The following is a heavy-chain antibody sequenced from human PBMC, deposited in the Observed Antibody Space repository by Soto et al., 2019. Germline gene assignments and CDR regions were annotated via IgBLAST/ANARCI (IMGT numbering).Heavy chain of an antibody. D-gene: IGHD3-22*01. CDR3: AKGQYYYDSSGSLYFQH. Sequence: GGSLRLSCAASGFTFSSYAMSWVRQAPGKGLEWVSAISGSGGSTYYADSVKGRFTISRDNSKNTLYLQMNSLRAEDTAVYYCAKGQYYYDSSGSLYFQHWGQGTLVTASS. J-gene: IGHJ1*01. CDR2: ISGSGGST. V-gene: IGHV3-23*01. CDR1: GFTFSSYA.